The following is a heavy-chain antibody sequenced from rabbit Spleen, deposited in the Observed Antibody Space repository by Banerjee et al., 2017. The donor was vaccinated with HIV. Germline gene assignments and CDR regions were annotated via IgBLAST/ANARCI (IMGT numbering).Heavy chain of an antibody. V-gene: IGHV1S45*01. CDR2: IAGSSSGFT. CDR1: GFSFSSSDY. J-gene: IGHJ6*01. D-gene: IGHD4-1*01. Sequence: QEQLEESGGDLVKPEGSLTLTCKASGFSFSSSDYMCWVRQAPGKGLEWISCIAGSSSGFTYSATWAKGRFTCSKTSSTTVTLQMTSLTVADTATYFCARDLTDVIGWNFGWWGPGTLVTVS. CDR3: ARDLTDVIGWNFGW.